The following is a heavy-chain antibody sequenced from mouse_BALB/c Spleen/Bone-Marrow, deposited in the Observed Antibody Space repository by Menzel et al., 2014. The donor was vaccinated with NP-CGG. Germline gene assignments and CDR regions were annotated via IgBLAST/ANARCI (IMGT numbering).Heavy chain of an antibody. J-gene: IGHJ4*01. CDR2: IRNKANGYTT. CDR3: ARDDYYAMDY. V-gene: IGHV7-3*02. Sequence: EVQLVESGGGLVQPGGSLRLSCATSGFTFTDYYMSWVRQPPGKALEWLGFIRNKANGYTTEYSASVKGRFTISRDNSQSTLYLQMNTLRAEDSATYYRARDDYYAMDYWGQGTSVTVSS. CDR1: GFTFTDYY.